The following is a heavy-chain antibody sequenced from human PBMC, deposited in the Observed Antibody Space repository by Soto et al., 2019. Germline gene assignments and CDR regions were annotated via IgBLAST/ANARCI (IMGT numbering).Heavy chain of an antibody. Sequence: QVQLVESGGGVVQPGRSLRLSCAASGFTFSSYAMHWVRQAPGKGLEWVAVISYDGSNKYCADSVKGRFTISRDNSKNTLYLQMNSLRAEDTAMYYCVGLHYDYWGQGTLVTVSS. CDR1: GFTFSSYA. CDR2: ISYDGSNK. V-gene: IGHV3-30-3*01. CDR3: VGLHYDY. D-gene: IGHD5-12*01. J-gene: IGHJ4*02.